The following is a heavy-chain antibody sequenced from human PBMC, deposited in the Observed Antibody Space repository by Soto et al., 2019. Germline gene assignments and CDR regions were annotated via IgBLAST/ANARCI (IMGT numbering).Heavy chain of an antibody. V-gene: IGHV3-15*07. CDR2: IKSKTDGGTT. CDR1: GFTFSNSW. Sequence: PGGSLILSCAASGFTFSNSWMNWVRQAPGKGLEWVGRIKSKTDGGTTDYAAPVKGRFTISRDDSKNTLYLQMNSLKTEDTAVYYCTTDPTYYDILTGPFSDDWGQGTLVTVSS. J-gene: IGHJ4*02. CDR3: TTDPTYYDILTGPFSDD. D-gene: IGHD3-9*01.